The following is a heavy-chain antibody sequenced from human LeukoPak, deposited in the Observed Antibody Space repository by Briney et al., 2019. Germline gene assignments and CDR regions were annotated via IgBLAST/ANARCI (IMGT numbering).Heavy chain of an antibody. D-gene: IGHD3-22*01. Sequence: PGGSLRLSCAASGFTFSDHYMDWVRQAPGKGLEWVSVIYSGGSTYYADSVKGRFTISRDNSENTLYLQMNSLRAEDTAVYYCARDFRDSRGYYNWYFDLWGRGTLVTV. V-gene: IGHV3-66*02. CDR3: ARDFRDSRGYYNWYFDL. CDR2: IYSGGST. J-gene: IGHJ2*01. CDR1: GFTFSDHY.